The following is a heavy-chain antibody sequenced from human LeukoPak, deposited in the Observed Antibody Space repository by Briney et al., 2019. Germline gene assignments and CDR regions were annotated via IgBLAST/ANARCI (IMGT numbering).Heavy chain of an antibody. D-gene: IGHD3-22*01. CDR3: AKGVHYYDSSGQTLYWYFDL. CDR2: ISWNSGSI. V-gene: IGHV3-9*01. Sequence: GGSLRLSCAASGFTFDDYAMHWVRQAPGKGLEWVSGISWNSGSIGYADSVKGRFTISRDNAKNSLYLQMNSLRAEDTALYYCAKGVHYYDSSGQTLYWYFDLWGRGTLVTVSS. J-gene: IGHJ2*01. CDR1: GFTFDDYA.